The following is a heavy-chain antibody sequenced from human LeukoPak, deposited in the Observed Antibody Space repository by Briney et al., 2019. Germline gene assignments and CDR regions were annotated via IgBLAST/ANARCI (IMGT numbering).Heavy chain of an antibody. CDR3: AREVAGSGHLAHDAFDI. V-gene: IGHV3-30*04. CDR1: GFTFSSYA. J-gene: IGHJ3*02. D-gene: IGHD2-15*01. CDR2: ISYDGSNK. Sequence: PGGSLRFSCAASGFTFSSYAMHWVRQAPGKGLEWVAVISYDGSNKYYADSVKGRFTISRDNSKNTLYLQMNSLRAEDTAVYYCAREVAGSGHLAHDAFDIWGQGTMVTVSS.